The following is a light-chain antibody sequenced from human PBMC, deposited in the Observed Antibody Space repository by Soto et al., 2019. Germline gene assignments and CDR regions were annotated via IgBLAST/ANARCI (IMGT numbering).Light chain of an antibody. CDR2: DAS. V-gene: IGKV1-5*01. CDR1: QSISSW. CDR3: QQYDSYSPQT. J-gene: IGKJ1*01. Sequence: DIPMTQSPSTLSASVGERATITCRASQSISSWLAGFHQKPGKAPKLLIFDASTLETWVPLRFSGSGSGTEFTLTISSLQPDDFATYYCQQYDSYSPQTFGQGTKVEIK.